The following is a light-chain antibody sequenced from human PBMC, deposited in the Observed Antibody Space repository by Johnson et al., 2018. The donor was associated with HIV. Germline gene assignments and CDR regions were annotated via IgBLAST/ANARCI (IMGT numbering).Light chain of an antibody. J-gene: IGLJ1*01. CDR3: GTWDCFGV. CDR1: SSNIGNNY. CDR2: DNN. Sequence: QSVLTQPPSVSAAPGQKVTISCSGSSSNIGNNYVSWYQQLPGTAPKRLIYDNNNRPSGIPDRFSGSKSGTSATLGITGLQTGDEADYYGGTWDCFGVFGTGINVTGL. V-gene: IGLV1-51*01.